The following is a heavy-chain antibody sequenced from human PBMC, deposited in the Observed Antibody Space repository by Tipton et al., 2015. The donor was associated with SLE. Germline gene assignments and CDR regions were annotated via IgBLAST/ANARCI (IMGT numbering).Heavy chain of an antibody. CDR2: INHSGST. J-gene: IGHJ6*03. CDR1: GGSFSGYY. D-gene: IGHD1-26*01. Sequence: TLSLTCAVYGGSFSGYYWSWIRQPPGKGLEWIGEINHSGSTNYNPSLKSRVTISVDTSKNQFSLKLSSVTAADTAVYYCARVTYSGTYPYYYNMDVWGKGTTVTVSS. V-gene: IGHV4-34*01. CDR3: ARVTYSGTYPYYYNMDV.